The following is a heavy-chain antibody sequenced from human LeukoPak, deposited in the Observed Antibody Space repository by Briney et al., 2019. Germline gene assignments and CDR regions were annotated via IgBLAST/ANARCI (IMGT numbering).Heavy chain of an antibody. J-gene: IGHJ4*02. D-gene: IGHD2-15*01. V-gene: IGHV3-33*01. CDR1: GFTFSSYG. CDR2: IWYDDSNK. Sequence: GGSLRLSCAASGFTFSSYGMHWVRQAPGKGLEWVAVIWYDDSNKYYADSVKGRFTVSRDNSKNTLYLQMNSPRAEDTAVYYCARPSCSGGSCYPYYFDYWGQGTLVTVSS. CDR3: ARPSCSGGSCYPYYFDY.